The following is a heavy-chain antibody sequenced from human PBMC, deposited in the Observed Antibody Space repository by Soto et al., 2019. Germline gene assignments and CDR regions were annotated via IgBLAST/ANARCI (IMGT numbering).Heavy chain of an antibody. CDR3: ATLQLERDY. CDR2: ISYDGSNK. CDR1: GFTFSSYG. V-gene: IGHV3-30*03. Sequence: GSLRLSCAASGFTFSSYGMHWVRQAPGKGLEWVAFISYDGSNKYYADSVKGRFTISRDNSKNTLYLQMNSLRAEDTAVYYCATLQLERDYWGQGTLVTVSS. D-gene: IGHD1-1*01. J-gene: IGHJ4*02.